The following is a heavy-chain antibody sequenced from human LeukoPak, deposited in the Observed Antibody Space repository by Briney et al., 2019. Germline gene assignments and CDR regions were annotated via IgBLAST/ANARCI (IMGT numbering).Heavy chain of an antibody. CDR3: AKEFDFWRTIPDY. V-gene: IGHV3-30*18. D-gene: IGHD3-3*01. CDR2: ISYDGSNK. CDR1: EFTLSSYG. J-gene: IGHJ4*01. Sequence: GGSLRLSCAASEFTLSSYGMHWVRQAPGKGLEWVAVISYDGSNKYYADSVKGRFTISRDNSKNTLYLQMNSLRAEDTAVYYCAKEFDFWRTIPDYWGHGTLVTVSS.